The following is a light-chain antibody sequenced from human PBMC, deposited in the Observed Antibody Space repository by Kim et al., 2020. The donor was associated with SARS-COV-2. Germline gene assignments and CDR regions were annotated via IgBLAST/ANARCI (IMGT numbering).Light chain of an antibody. CDR2: DAS. CDR1: QSVSSY. J-gene: IGKJ3*01. CDR3: QQRSNWQLT. V-gene: IGKV3-11*01. Sequence: EIVLTQSPATLSLSPGERATLSCRASQSVSSYLAWYQQKPGQAPRLLIYDASNRTTGIPARFSGSGSETDFTLTISRLEPEDFAVYYCQQRSNWQLTFGPGTQVDIK.